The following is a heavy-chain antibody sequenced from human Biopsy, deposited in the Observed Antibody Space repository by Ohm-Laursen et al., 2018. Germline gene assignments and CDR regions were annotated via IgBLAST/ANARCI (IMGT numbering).Heavy chain of an antibody. V-gene: IGHV4-39*01. CDR3: ARDYDTSGYYYVS. Sequence: SQTLSLTCTVSGGSISNNNYYWGWIRQPPGKGLEWIGSIFYRGSTHYKPSLKSRVNISVDTSKNQFSRKLISVTAADTAVYYCARDYDTSGYYYVSWGQGTLVTVSS. D-gene: IGHD3-22*01. J-gene: IGHJ5*02. CDR1: GGSISNNNYY. CDR2: IFYRGST.